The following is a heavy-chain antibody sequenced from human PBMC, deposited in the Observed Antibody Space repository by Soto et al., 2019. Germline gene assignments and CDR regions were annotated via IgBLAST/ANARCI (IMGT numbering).Heavy chain of an antibody. Sequence: QVQLVQSGAEVKKPGASVKGSCKASGYTFTSSGISWVRQAHGQGLEWMGWISAYNGNTNYAKKLQGRFTTPTDTSTSTAYMELRSLISHDTAVYYCARVAETGRGWLGGYGGQGTLVTVSS. J-gene: IGHJ4*02. V-gene: IGHV1-18*04. CDR3: ARVAETGRGWLGGY. D-gene: IGHD3-9*01. CDR2: ISAYNGNT. CDR1: GYTFTSSG.